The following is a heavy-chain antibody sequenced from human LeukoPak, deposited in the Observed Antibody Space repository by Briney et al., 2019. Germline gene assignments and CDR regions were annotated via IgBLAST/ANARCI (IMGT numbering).Heavy chain of an antibody. J-gene: IGHJ6*02. CDR3: ARDRRWFGELLSGNYYYGMDV. CDR2: TYYRSKWYN. D-gene: IGHD3-10*01. CDR1: GDSVSSNSAA. V-gene: IGHV6-1*01. Sequence: SQTLSLTCAISGDSVSSNSAAWNWIRQSPSRGLEWLGRTYYRSKWYNDYAVSVKSRITINPDTSKNQFSLQLNSVTPEDTAVYYCARDRRWFGELLSGNYYYGMDVWGQGTTVTVS.